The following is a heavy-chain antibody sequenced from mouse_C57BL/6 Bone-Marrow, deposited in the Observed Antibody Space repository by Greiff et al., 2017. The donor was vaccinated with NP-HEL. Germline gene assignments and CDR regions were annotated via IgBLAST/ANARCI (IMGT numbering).Heavy chain of an antibody. CDR1: GYTFTSYG. D-gene: IGHD1-1*01. Sequence: VQLQQSGAELARPGASVKLSCKASGYTFTSYGISWVKQRTGQGLEWIGEIYPRSGNTYYNEKFKGKATLTADKSSSTAYMELRSLTSEDSAVYFCAIIYYYGSSPYYYAMDYWGQGTSVTVSS. CDR3: AIIYYYGSSPYYYAMDY. J-gene: IGHJ4*01. V-gene: IGHV1-81*01. CDR2: IYPRSGNT.